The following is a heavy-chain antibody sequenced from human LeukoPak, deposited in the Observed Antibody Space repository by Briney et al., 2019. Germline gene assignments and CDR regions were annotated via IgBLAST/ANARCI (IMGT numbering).Heavy chain of an antibody. Sequence: PGGSLRLSCAASGFTFSDYYMSWIRQAPGKGLAGVSYISSSGSTIYYADSVKGRFTISRDNAKNSLYLQMNSLRVEDTAVYYCARLKPYIPYDSSGSFDAFDIWGQGTMVTVSS. J-gene: IGHJ3*02. CDR3: ARLKPYIPYDSSGSFDAFDI. CDR1: GFTFSDYY. CDR2: ISSSGSTI. D-gene: IGHD3-22*01. V-gene: IGHV3-11*01.